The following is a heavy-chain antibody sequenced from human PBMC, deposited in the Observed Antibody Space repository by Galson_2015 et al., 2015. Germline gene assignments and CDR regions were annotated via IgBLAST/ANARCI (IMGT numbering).Heavy chain of an antibody. D-gene: IGHD2-8*02. J-gene: IGHJ4*02. Sequence: SLRLSCAVSGFTFSSYGMYWVRQAPGKGLEWVAVIWYDGSKKYYADSVEGRFTISRDDSKNTLYLQMNSLRAEDTAVYYCARAVYCTGGACPSDYWGQGTVVTVSS. CDR1: GFTFSSYG. CDR3: ARAVYCTGGACPSDY. CDR2: IWYDGSKK. V-gene: IGHV3-33*01.